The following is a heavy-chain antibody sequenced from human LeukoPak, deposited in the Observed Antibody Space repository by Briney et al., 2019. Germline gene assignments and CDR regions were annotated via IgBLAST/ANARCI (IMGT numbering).Heavy chain of an antibody. J-gene: IGHJ3*02. Sequence: GGSLRLSCAASGFTFSSYAMHWVRQAPGKGLEWVAVISYDGSNKYYADSVKGRFTISRDNSKNTLYLQMNSLRAEDTAVYYCARDWLRQWLGLSRDAFDIWGQGTMVTVSS. CDR3: ARDWLRQWLGLSRDAFDI. V-gene: IGHV3-30-3*01. CDR1: GFTFSSYA. D-gene: IGHD6-19*01. CDR2: ISYDGSNK.